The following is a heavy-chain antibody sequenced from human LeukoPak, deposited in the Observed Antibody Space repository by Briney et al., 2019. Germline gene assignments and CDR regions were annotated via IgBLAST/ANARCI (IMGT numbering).Heavy chain of an antibody. V-gene: IGHV4-39*01. CDR3: ARLVSLTGGLDN. Sequence: PSETLSLTCTVSGGSIGSSDYYWAWIRQPPGKGLEWIASIFYSGTTYYNPSLKSRVIISVDTSKNQFSVKLNSVTAADTALYYCARLVSLTGGLDNWGQGTLVTVSS. CDR1: GGSIGSSDYY. CDR2: IFYSGTT. D-gene: IGHD7-27*01. J-gene: IGHJ4*02.